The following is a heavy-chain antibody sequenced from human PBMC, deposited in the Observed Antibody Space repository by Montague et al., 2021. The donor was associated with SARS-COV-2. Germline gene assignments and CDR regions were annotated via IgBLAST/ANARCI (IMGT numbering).Heavy chain of an antibody. CDR3: AREDYSNAWFDP. CDR2: IYYSGRT. V-gene: IGHV4-59*01. D-gene: IGHD4-11*01. Sequence: SETLSLTCTVSGGSISSYYWSWIRQPPGKGLEWIGYIYYSGRTNXNPSLKSRVTISVDTSKNQFSLKLSSVTAADTAVYYCAREDYSNAWFDPWGQGTLVTVSS. J-gene: IGHJ5*02. CDR1: GGSISSYY.